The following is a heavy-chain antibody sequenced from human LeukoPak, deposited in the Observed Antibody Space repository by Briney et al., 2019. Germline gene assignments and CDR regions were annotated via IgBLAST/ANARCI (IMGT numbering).Heavy chain of an antibody. CDR2: IYYSGNT. D-gene: IGHD3-3*02. CDR3: ARGASLVPHY. Sequence: SETLSLTCTVSGGSISSGGYYWSWTRQHPGKGLEWIGYIYYSGNTYYNPSLKSRVTISVDTSKNQFSLKVTSVTAADTAVYYCARGASLVPHYWGQGTLVTVSS. J-gene: IGHJ4*02. V-gene: IGHV4-31*03. CDR1: GGSISSGGYY.